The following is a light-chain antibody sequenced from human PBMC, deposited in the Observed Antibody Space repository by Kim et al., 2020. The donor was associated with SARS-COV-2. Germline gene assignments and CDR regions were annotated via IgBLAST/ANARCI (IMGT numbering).Light chain of an antibody. J-gene: IGLJ2*01. CDR1: SLRSYY. V-gene: IGLV3-19*01. CDR2: GKN. CDR3: NSRDSSTNHLV. Sequence: SSELTQHPAVSVALGQTVRITCQGDSLRSYYASWYQQKAGQAPVVVIYGKNNRLSGIPDRFSGSTSGNTASLTITGAQAEDEAVYYCNSRDSSTNHLVFGGGTKVTVL.